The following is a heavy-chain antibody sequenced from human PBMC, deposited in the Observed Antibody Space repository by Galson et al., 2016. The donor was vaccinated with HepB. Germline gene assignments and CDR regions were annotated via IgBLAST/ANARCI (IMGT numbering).Heavy chain of an antibody. J-gene: IGHJ4*02. CDR2: IKGDGRHT. V-gene: IGHV3-74*01. Sequence: SLRLSCAASGFTFSRHWMHWARQAPGKGLVWVSRIKGDGRHTVYADSVQGRFSISRDNAKNTLYSQMNSLRAEDTAVYYCARDNDGYSFEFWGQGTLVTVSS. CDR3: ARDNDGYSFEF. CDR1: GFTFSRHW. D-gene: IGHD5-18*01.